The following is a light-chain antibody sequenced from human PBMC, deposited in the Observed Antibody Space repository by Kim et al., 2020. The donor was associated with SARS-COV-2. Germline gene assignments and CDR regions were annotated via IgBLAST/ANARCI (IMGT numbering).Light chain of an antibody. CDR3: GAWDSSLDALV. J-gene: IGLJ2*01. CDR1: ATNIGNNY. CDR2: DNN. Sequence: GEKVTRSCSGSATNIGNNYVSVYQQHPGTAPKLLIYDNNERPSGIPDRFSGSKSGTSATLGITGLQTGDEADYYCGAWDSSLDALVFGGGTQLTVL. V-gene: IGLV1-51*01.